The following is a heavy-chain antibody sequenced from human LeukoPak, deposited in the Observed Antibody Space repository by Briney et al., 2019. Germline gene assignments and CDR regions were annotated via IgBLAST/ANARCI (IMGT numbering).Heavy chain of an antibody. CDR3: ARGRYCSSTSCYMGGDY. V-gene: IGHV3-11*01. J-gene: IGHJ4*02. Sequence: GGSLRLSCAASGFTFSDYYMNWIRQAPGKGLEWLSYISSSGGTIYYADSVKGRFTISRDNAKNSLYLQMNSLTAEDTAVYYCARGRYCSSTSCYMGGDYWGQGTLVTVSS. CDR2: ISSSGGTI. D-gene: IGHD2-2*02. CDR1: GFTFSDYY.